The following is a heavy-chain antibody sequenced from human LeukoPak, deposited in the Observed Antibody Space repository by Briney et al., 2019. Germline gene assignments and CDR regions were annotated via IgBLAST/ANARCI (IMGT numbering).Heavy chain of an antibody. V-gene: IGHV1-18*01. Sequence: ASVKVSCKASGYTFTNYGISWVRQAPGQGLEWMGWISTYNGNTNYAQKLQGRVTMTTDTSTSTAYMELRSLRSDDTAVYYCARASSYDWFGELEPWGQGTLVTVSS. CDR2: ISTYNGNT. D-gene: IGHD3-10*01. CDR3: ARASSYDWFGELEP. J-gene: IGHJ5*02. CDR1: GYTFTNYG.